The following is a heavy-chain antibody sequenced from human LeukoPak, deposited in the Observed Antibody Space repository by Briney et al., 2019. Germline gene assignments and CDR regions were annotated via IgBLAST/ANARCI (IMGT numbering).Heavy chain of an antibody. CDR2: IKQDGSEK. CDR1: EFTFSSYS. Sequence: GGSLRLSCAASEFTFSSYSMNWVRQAPGKGLEWVANIKQDGSEKYYVDSVKGRFTISRDNAKNSLYLQMSSLRAEDTAVYYCARRYFDYWGQGTLVTVSS. CDR3: ARRYFDY. V-gene: IGHV3-7*03. J-gene: IGHJ4*02.